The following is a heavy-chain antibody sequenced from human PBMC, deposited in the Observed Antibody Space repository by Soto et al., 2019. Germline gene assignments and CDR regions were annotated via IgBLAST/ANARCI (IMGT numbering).Heavy chain of an antibody. CDR3: ARVRSSSSLIFDY. V-gene: IGHV4-4*07. CDR2: IHISGST. CDR1: GGSISSYY. J-gene: IGHJ4*02. Sequence: QVQLQESGPGLVKPSETLSLTCNVSGGSISSYYWSWIRQPAGKGLEWIGRIHISGSTNYNSSLKSRVTMSIDTSKNHFSLKLSSVTAADTAVYYCARVRSSSSLIFDYWGQGTLVTVSS. D-gene: IGHD6-6*01.